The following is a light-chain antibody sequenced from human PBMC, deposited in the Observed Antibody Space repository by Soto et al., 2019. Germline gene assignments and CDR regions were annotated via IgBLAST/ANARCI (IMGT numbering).Light chain of an antibody. CDR3: QSYDSSLSGVL. CDR1: SSNIGAGYD. CDR2: ANS. V-gene: IGLV1-40*01. J-gene: IGLJ2*01. Sequence: QSALTQPPSVSGAPGQRVTISCTGSSSNIGAGYDVHWYQQLPGTAPKLLISANSNRPSGVPDRFSGSKSGTSASLAITGLQADDEADYYCQSYDSSLSGVLFGGGTKLTVL.